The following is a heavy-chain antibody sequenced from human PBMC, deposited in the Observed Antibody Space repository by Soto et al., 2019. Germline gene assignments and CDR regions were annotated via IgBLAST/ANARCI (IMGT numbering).Heavy chain of an antibody. CDR1: GFTVSSNY. CDR2: IYSGGST. V-gene: IGHV3-53*01. Sequence: GGSLRLSCASSGFTVSSNYMSWVRQAPGKGLEWVSVIYSGGSTYYADSVKGRFTISRDNSKNTLYLQMNSLRAEDTAVYYCARHIAAPTYYYYGMDVWGQGTTVT. D-gene: IGHD6-6*01. J-gene: IGHJ6*02. CDR3: ARHIAAPTYYYYGMDV.